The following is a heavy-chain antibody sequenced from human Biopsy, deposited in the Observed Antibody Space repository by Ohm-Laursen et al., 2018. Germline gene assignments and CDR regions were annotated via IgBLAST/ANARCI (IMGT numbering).Heavy chain of an antibody. CDR2: IFYRGST. CDR3: ARDYDTSGYYYVS. Sequence: QTLSLTCAVSGGSISNNNYYWGWIRQPPGKGLEWIGSIFYRGSTHYKPSLKSRVNISVDTSKNQFSLKLTSLTAADTAVYYCARDYDTSGYYYVSWGQGTLVTVSS. D-gene: IGHD3-22*01. V-gene: IGHV4-39*01. J-gene: IGHJ5*02. CDR1: GGSISNNNYY.